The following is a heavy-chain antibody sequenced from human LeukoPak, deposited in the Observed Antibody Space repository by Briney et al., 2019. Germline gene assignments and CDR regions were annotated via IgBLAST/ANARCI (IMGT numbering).Heavy chain of an antibody. CDR3: ARAVDYDSRHDWFDP. D-gene: IGHD3-22*01. V-gene: IGHV4-4*07. CDR2: IYTSGST. J-gene: IGHJ5*02. CDR1: GGSISSYY. Sequence: PSETLSLTCTVSGGSISSYYRSWIRQPAGKGLEWIGRIYTSGSTNYNPSLKSRVTMSVDTSKNQFSLKLSSVSAADTAVYYCARAVDYDSRHDWFDPWGQGTLVTVSS.